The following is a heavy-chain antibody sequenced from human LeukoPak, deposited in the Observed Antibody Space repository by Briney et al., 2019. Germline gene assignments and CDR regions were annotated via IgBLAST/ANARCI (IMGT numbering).Heavy chain of an antibody. CDR1: GGSISTYY. Sequence: PSETLSLTCTVSGGSISTYYWSWIRQPPGKGLEWIGYISNIGSANYHPCLQSRVTISVDMSKNQFSLKLTSVTAADTAVYYCARDGGYTSHDYWGQGTLVPVCS. D-gene: IGHD6-13*01. V-gene: IGHV4-59*12. CDR3: ARDGGYTSHDY. J-gene: IGHJ4*02. CDR2: ISNIGSA.